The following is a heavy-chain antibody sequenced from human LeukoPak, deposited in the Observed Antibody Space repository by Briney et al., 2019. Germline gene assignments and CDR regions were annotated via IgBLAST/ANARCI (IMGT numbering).Heavy chain of an antibody. CDR2: ISSSSDTI. CDR1: GFTFSTYS. D-gene: IGHD6-19*01. J-gene: IGHJ4*02. Sequence: PGGSLRLSSAASGFTFSTYSMNWLRQAPGKGLEWVSYISSSSDTIYYADSVKGRFTISRDNAKNSLYLQMNSLRDQDTAVYYCARDLRSGWYYFDFWGQGTLVTVSS. V-gene: IGHV3-48*02. CDR3: ARDLRSGWYYFDF.